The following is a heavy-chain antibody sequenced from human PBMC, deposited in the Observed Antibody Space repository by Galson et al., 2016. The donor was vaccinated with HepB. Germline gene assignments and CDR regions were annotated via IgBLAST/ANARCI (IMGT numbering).Heavy chain of an antibody. Sequence: SLRLSCAASGFTVSSNYMSWVRQAPGKGLEWVSVIYSGGSTYYADPVKGRFTISRDNSKNTLYLQMNSLRAGDTAVYYCVAHYYDSSGYWYFDLWGRGTLVTVSS. CDR2: IYSGGST. D-gene: IGHD3-22*01. CDR1: GFTVSSNY. CDR3: VAHYYDSSGYWYFDL. J-gene: IGHJ2*01. V-gene: IGHV3-53*01.